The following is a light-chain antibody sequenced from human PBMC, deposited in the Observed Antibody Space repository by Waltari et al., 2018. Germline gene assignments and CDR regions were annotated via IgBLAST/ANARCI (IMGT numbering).Light chain of an antibody. Sequence: QSVLTQPPSVSGAPGQRVTISCSGSSSNIGAGYDVHWYQQLPGTAPKVLIYANRTRPAGVPDRFSGSKSCTSASLAITGLQAEDEGDYYCQSYDNSLSGWVFGGGTKLTVL. CDR3: QSYDNSLSGWV. CDR2: ANR. CDR1: SSNIGAGYD. V-gene: IGLV1-40*01. J-gene: IGLJ3*02.